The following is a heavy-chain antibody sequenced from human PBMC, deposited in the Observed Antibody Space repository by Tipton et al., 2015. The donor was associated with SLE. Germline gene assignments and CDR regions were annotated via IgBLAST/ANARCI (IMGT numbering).Heavy chain of an antibody. Sequence: LRLSCTVSVGSIGPYYWHWLRQSPGKALEWIGYIYFDGNSNGRGNYNPSLKSRVTMSVDPSKMQFSLNLNSVTAADTALYFCARGVAERLGLDFWGQGSLVTVSS. V-gene: IGHV4-59*01. D-gene: IGHD6-19*01. CDR2: IYFDGNS. J-gene: IGHJ4*02. CDR1: VGSIGPYY. CDR3: ARGVAERLGLDF.